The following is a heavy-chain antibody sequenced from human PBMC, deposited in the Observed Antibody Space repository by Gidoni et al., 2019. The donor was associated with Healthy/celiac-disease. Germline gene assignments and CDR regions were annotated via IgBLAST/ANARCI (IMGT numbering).Heavy chain of an antibody. CDR2: ISYDGSNK. V-gene: IGHV3-30-3*01. CDR1: GFTLTTYA. D-gene: IGHD2-2*01. CDR3: ARGDIVVVPAAFGTFPQTPRGAFDI. J-gene: IGHJ3*02. Sequence: QVQLVESGGGVVQPGRSLRLSCAASGFTLTTYALHWVRPAPGKGLEWVAVISYDGSNKYYADSVKGRFTISRDNSKNTLYLQMNSLRAEDTAVYYCARGDIVVVPAAFGTFPQTPRGAFDIWGQGTMVTVSS.